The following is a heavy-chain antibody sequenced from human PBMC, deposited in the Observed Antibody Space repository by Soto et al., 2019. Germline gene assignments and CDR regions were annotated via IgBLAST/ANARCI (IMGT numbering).Heavy chain of an antibody. D-gene: IGHD3-10*01. Sequence: SETLSLTCTLFCPSISSYYWSWIRQPPGKGLEWIGYIYYSGSTNYNPSLKSRVTISVDTSKNQFSLKLSSVTAADTAVYYCARVWGGAFDIWGQGTMVT. J-gene: IGHJ3*02. CDR2: IYYSGST. CDR3: ARVWGGAFDI. CDR1: CPSISSYY. V-gene: IGHV4-59*01.